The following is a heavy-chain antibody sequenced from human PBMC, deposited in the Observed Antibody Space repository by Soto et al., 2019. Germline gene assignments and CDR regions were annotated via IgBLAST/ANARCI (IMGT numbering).Heavy chain of an antibody. CDR3: ARQPRGPGYGERGLYFDH. J-gene: IGHJ4*02. CDR1: GYXFAGYL. D-gene: IGHD3-16*01. CDR2: IYPSYSDT. Sequence: EXLKISCKSSGYXFAGYLIAWVRHMPGKGLELMGIIYPSYSDTRYRPSFQGQVTISADKSISSAYLQLSSLRAADTALYFCARQPRGPGYGERGLYFDHWGQGTLAPVS. V-gene: IGHV5-51*01.